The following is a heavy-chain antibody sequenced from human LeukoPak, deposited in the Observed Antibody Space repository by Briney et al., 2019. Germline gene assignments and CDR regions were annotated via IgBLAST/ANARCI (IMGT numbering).Heavy chain of an antibody. CDR1: GFSLRSFA. Sequence: GGSRRLSCTASGFSLRSFAMSWVRQAPGQGLEWVSSISGGGEDTYYADSVKGRFTISRDNSETTLYLQMNSLGADDTALYYCARTIAQYTNTWLYYYYGLDVWGQGTTVTVSS. D-gene: IGHD6-13*01. CDR3: ARTIAQYTNTWLYYYYGLDV. CDR2: ISGGGEDT. J-gene: IGHJ6*02. V-gene: IGHV3-23*01.